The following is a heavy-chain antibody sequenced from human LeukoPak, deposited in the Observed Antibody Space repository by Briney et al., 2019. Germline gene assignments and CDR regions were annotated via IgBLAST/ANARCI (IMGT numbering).Heavy chain of an antibody. CDR2: ISSSSSSYI. J-gene: IGHJ4*02. V-gene: IGHV3-21*01. CDR3: ARDRRVTTVTLPFDY. D-gene: IGHD4-17*01. CDR1: GFTFSSYS. Sequence: GGSLRLSCAASGFTFSSYSMNWVRQAPGKGLEWVSSISSSSSSYIYYADSVKGRFTISRDNAKNSLYLQMNGLRAEDTAVYYCARDRRVTTVTLPFDYWGQGTLVTVSS.